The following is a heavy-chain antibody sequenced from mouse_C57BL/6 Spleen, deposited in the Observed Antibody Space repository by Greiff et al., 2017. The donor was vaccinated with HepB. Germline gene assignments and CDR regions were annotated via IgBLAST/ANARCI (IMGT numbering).Heavy chain of an antibody. CDR1: GFTFSSYT. D-gene: IGHD1-1*01. CDR2: ISGGGGNT. CDR3: ARHSHYYGSSPLAY. V-gene: IGHV5-9*01. Sequence: EVQVVESGGGLVKPGGSLKLSCAASGFTFSSYTMSWVRQTPEKRLEWVATISGGGGNTYYPDSVKGRFTISRDNAKNTLYLQMSSLRSEDTALYYCARHSHYYGSSPLAYWGQGTLVTVSA. J-gene: IGHJ3*01.